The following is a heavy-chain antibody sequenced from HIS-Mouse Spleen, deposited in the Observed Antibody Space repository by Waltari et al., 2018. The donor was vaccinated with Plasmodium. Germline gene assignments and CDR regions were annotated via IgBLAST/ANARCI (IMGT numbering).Heavy chain of an antibody. Sequence: QVQLVQSGAEVKKPGASVKVSCKASGYTFTGYYMHWVRQAPGQGLEWMGRINPNCGGTNDAQKCQGRVTMTRDTSISTAYMELSRLRSDDTAVYYCARVLGYKAAAGTFVEYFQHWGQGTLVTVSS. CDR3: ARVLGYKAAAGTFVEYFQH. CDR2: INPNCGGT. CDR1: GYTFTGYY. J-gene: IGHJ1*01. V-gene: IGHV1-2*02. D-gene: IGHD6-13*01.